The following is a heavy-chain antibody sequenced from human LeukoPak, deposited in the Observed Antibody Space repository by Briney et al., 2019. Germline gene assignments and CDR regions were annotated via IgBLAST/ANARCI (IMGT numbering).Heavy chain of an antibody. CDR3: ARERRLEGQGEFDY. V-gene: IGHV4-31*03. CDR2: IYYSGST. CDR1: GGSINSGGYY. J-gene: IGHJ4*02. D-gene: IGHD1-1*01. Sequence: SETLPLTCTVSGGSINSGGYYWSWIRQHPGKGLEWIGYIYYSGSTYYNPSLKRRLSISLDTSQNQFSLKLRSVTAEDTAVYYCARERRLEGQGEFDYWGQGTLVPVSS.